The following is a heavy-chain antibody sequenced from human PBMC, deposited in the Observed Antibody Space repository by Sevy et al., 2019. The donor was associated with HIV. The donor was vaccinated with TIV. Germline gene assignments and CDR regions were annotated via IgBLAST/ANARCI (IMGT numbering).Heavy chain of an antibody. J-gene: IGHJ5*02. CDR2: INHSGST. CDR1: GGSFSGYY. Sequence: SETLSLTCAVYGGSFSGYYWSWIRQPPGKGLEWIGEINHSGSTNYNPSLKSRVTISVDTSKNQFSLKLSSVTAADTAVYYCARRSIASAGTGGWFDPWGQGTLVTVSS. D-gene: IGHD6-13*01. V-gene: IGHV4-34*01. CDR3: ARRSIASAGTGGWFDP.